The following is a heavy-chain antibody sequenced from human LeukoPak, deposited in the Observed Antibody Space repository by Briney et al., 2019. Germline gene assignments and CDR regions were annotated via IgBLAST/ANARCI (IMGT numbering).Heavy chain of an antibody. CDR1: GFTFSSYG. D-gene: IGHD6-13*01. CDR2: ISYDGSNK. CDR3: AKDRPGGAAAGKKRYFDY. J-gene: IGHJ4*02. V-gene: IGHV3-30*18. Sequence: GGSLRLSCAASGFTFSSYGMHWVRQAPGKGLEWVAVISYDGSNKYYADSVKGRLTISRDNSKNTLYLQMNSLRAEDTAVYYCAKDRPGGAAAGKKRYFDYWGQGTLVTVSS.